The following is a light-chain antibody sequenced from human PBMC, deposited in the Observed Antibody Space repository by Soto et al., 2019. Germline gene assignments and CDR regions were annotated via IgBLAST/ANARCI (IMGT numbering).Light chain of an antibody. CDR2: DAS. Sequence: EIQMTQSPSALSASVGDRVTITCRASHSVSSWLAWYQQKPGKAPKLLIYDASSLENEVSSRFSGSGSGTEFSLTISSLQPEDSATYFCQQYNGSLYSFGQGTKREIK. V-gene: IGKV1-5*01. CDR3: QQYNGSLYS. J-gene: IGKJ2*03. CDR1: HSVSSW.